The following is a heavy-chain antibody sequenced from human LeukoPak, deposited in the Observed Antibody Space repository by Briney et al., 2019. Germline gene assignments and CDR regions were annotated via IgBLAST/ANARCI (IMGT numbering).Heavy chain of an antibody. D-gene: IGHD1-26*01. Sequence: SETLSLTCTVSGGSISSSGYYWGWIRQPPGKGLEWIASIYYSGSTYYNPSLKSRVTISVDTSKNQLSLKLSSLTAADTAVHYCARHEYSGSYYGLSWFDPWGQGTLVTVSS. V-gene: IGHV4-39*01. CDR2: IYYSGST. CDR1: GGSISSSGYY. J-gene: IGHJ5*02. CDR3: ARHEYSGSYYGLSWFDP.